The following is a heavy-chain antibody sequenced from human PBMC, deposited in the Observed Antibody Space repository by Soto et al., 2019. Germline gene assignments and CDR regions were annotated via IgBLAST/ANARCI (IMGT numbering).Heavy chain of an antibody. D-gene: IGHD1-26*01. CDR1: GFTFSNYA. Sequence: EVQLLESGGGLAQPGGSLRLSCAASGFTFSNYAMSWVRQAPGKGLEWVSTISGSGSGGATYYPYYADSVKGRFTISRDISKKMLFLHMNGLRGEDTGPYYCAKGAARYFDYWGRGTLVTVSS. J-gene: IGHJ4*02. CDR2: ISGSGSGGATYYP. CDR3: AKGAARYFDY. V-gene: IGHV3-23*01.